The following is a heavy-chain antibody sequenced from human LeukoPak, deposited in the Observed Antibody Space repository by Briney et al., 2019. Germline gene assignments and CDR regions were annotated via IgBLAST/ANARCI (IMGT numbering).Heavy chain of an antibody. CDR3: ARGNLWYYGMDV. CDR1: GFTFSSYS. D-gene: IGHD1-14*01. Sequence: GGSLRLSCAASGFTFSSYSMNWVRQAPGKGLEWVSYISSSSSTIYYADSVKGRFTLSRDNAKNTLYLQMNSLRAEDTAVYYCARGNLWYYGMDVWGQGTTVTVSS. CDR2: ISSSSSTI. J-gene: IGHJ6*02. V-gene: IGHV3-48*04.